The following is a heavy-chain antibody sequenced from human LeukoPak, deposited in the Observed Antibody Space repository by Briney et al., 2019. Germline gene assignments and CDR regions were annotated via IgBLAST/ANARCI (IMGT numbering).Heavy chain of an antibody. J-gene: IGHJ4*02. CDR2: ISTSNGNT. V-gene: IGHV1-18*01. CDR3: VRDLSPVYYRSGSPYFDS. CDR1: GYTFTHYG. Sequence: ASVRVSCKASGYTFTHYGVSWVRQAPGQGLEWMGWISTSNGNTNYAQKVQGRVAMTTDKSTSTAYMTLRSLASDDTAVYYCVRDLSPVYYRSGSPYFDSWGQGTLVTVSS. D-gene: IGHD3-10*01.